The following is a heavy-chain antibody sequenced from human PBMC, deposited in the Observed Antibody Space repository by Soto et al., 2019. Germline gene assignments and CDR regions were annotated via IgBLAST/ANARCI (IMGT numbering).Heavy chain of an antibody. CDR1: GFTFNNYA. CDR3: AKSASGYYKLIDY. V-gene: IGHV3-23*01. Sequence: GGSLRLSCAASGFTFNNYAMSWVRQAPGKGLEWVSGISGSGAYTYFADSVRGRFTISRDNSKNTLFLQMSSLRAEDTAIYYCAKSASGYYKLIDYWGQGTLVTVSS. CDR2: ISGSGAYT. J-gene: IGHJ4*02. D-gene: IGHD5-12*01.